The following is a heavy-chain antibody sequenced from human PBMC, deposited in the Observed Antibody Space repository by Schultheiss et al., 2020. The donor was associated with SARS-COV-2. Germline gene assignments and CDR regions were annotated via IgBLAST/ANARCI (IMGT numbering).Heavy chain of an antibody. CDR1: GFTFSSYS. V-gene: IGHV3-48*04. CDR2: ISSSGSTI. Sequence: GESLKISCAASGFTFSSYSMNWVRQAPGKGLEWVSYISSSGSTIYYADSVKGRFTISRDNAKNSLYLQMNSLRAEDTAVYYCAKGESSSIIYYYYYMDVWGKGTTVTVSS. D-gene: IGHD6-6*01. J-gene: IGHJ6*03. CDR3: AKGESSSIIYYYYYMDV.